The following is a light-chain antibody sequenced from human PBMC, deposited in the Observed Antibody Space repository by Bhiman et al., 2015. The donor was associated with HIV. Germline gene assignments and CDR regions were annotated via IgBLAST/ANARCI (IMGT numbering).Light chain of an antibody. Sequence: QSVLTQPPSVSAAPGQKVTISCSGSSSNIRNNYVSWYRQLPGTAPKLLIYENNKRPSGIPDRFSGSKSGTSAALGITGLQTGDEADYYCGTWDSSLSAEVFGGGTKLTVL. CDR2: ENN. J-gene: IGLJ3*02. CDR1: SSNIRNNY. CDR3: GTWDSSLSAEV. V-gene: IGLV1-51*02.